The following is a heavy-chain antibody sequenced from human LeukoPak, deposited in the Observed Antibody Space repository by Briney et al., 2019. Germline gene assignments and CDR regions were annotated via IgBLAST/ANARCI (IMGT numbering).Heavy chain of an antibody. V-gene: IGHV3-72*01. CDR2: IRNKANSYGT. CDR1: GFSLSDHY. J-gene: IGHJ4*02. CDR3: TRVRLGASTRYFDY. Sequence: PGGSLRLSCAASGFSLSDHYMDWVRLAPGKGLEWVGRIRNKANSYGTEYAASVKGRFTISRDDSKDSLYLQMNSLRSEDTALYYCTRVRLGASTRYFDYWGQETLVTVSS. D-gene: IGHD1-26*01.